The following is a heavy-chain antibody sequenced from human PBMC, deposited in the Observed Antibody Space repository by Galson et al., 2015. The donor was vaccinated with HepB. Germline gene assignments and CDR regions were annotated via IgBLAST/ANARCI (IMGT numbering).Heavy chain of an antibody. J-gene: IGHJ6*02. CDR1: GFTFSRYA. CDR3: AKPLTPDSSGWYRGTNYYGMDV. Sequence: SLRLSCAASGFTFSRYAMSWVRQAPGKGLEWVSAISGSGGSTYYADSVKGRFTISRDNSKNTLYLQMNSLGAEDTAVYYCAKPLTPDSSGWYRGTNYYGMDVWGQGTTVTVSS. V-gene: IGHV3-23*01. D-gene: IGHD6-19*01. CDR2: ISGSGGST.